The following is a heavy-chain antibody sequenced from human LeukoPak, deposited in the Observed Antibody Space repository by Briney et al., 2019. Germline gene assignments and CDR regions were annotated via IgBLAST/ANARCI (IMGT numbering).Heavy chain of an antibody. CDR1: GYTFTSYG. Sequence: ASVKVSCKAAGYTFTSYGISWVRQAPGQGLEWMGWISAYNGNTNYAQKLQGSVTMTTDTSTSTAYMELRSLSSDDTAVYYCARRGSGSYGGDDAFDIWGQGTMVTVSS. D-gene: IGHD1-26*01. J-gene: IGHJ3*02. V-gene: IGHV1-18*01. CDR3: ARRGSGSYGGDDAFDI. CDR2: ISAYNGNT.